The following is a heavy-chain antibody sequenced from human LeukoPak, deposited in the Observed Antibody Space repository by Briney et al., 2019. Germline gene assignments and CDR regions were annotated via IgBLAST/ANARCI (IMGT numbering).Heavy chain of an antibody. D-gene: IGHD3-9*01. CDR3: ARWADRTYYDILTGYSAHQFDY. V-gene: IGHV1-18*01. Sequence: GASVKVSCKASGYTFTSYGISWVRQAPGQGLEWMGWISAYNGNTNYAQKLQGRVTMTTDTSTSTAYMELRSLRSDDTAVYYCARWADRTYYDILTGYSAHQFDYWGQGTLVTVSS. J-gene: IGHJ4*02. CDR2: ISAYNGNT. CDR1: GYTFTSYG.